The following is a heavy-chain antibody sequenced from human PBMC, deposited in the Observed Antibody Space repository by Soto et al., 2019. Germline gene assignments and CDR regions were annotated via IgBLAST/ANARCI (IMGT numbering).Heavy chain of an antibody. V-gene: IGHV3-53*02. CDR1: GFTVSSNY. Sequence: EVQLVETGGGLIQPGGSLTLSCAASGFTVSSNYMSWVRQAPGKGLEWVSVIYSGGGTDYADSVKGRFTISRDNTKNTLYLQMNSLRAEDTAVYYCARGRGMATMGYWGQGTLVTVSS. CDR3: ARGRGMATMGY. D-gene: IGHD1-26*01. J-gene: IGHJ4*02. CDR2: IYSGGGT.